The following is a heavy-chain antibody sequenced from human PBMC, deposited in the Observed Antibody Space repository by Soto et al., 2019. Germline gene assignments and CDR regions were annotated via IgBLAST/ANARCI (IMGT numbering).Heavy chain of an antibody. CDR3: VRGVTNYGSGSPSPLGY. CDR2: ISANNGNT. V-gene: IGHV1-18*01. Sequence: ASVKVSCKASGYTFTSYGISWVRQAPGQGLEWMGWISANNGNTNYAQKFQGRVTITTDTSTSTAYMELSSLRSEDTAVYYCVRGVTNYGSGSPSPLGYWGQGTLVTVSS. J-gene: IGHJ4*02. D-gene: IGHD3-10*01. CDR1: GYTFTSYG.